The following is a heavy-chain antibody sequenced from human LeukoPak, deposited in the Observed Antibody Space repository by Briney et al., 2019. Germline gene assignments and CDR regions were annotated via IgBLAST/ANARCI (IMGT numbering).Heavy chain of an antibody. CDR3: AKGYGMGDY. Sequence: PGGSLRLSCVASGFTFSSYGMSWVRQAPGKGLEWVSGISGSGGRTQYADSVKGRFTISRDNAKNTQYLQMNSLRADDTAVYYCAKGYGMGDYWGQGTLVTVSS. CDR1: GFTFSSYG. D-gene: IGHD4-17*01. CDR2: ISGSGGRT. J-gene: IGHJ4*02. V-gene: IGHV3-23*01.